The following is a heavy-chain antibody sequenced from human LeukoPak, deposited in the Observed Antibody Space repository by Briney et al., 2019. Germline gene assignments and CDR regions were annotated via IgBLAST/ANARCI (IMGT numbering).Heavy chain of an antibody. CDR1: GGTFSSYA. V-gene: IGHV1-18*01. J-gene: IGHJ3*02. CDR2: ISAYNGNT. D-gene: IGHD5/OR15-5a*01. CDR3: ARSTRFIAFDI. Sequence: GASVKVSCKASGGTFSSYAISWVRQAPGQGLEWMGWISAYNGNTNYAQKLQGRVTMTTDTSTSTAYMELRSLRSDDTAVYYCARSTRFIAFDIWGQGTMVTVSS.